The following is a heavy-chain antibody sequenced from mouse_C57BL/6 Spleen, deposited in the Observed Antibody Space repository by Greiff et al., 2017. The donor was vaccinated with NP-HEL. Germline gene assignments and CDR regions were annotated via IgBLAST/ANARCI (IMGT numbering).Heavy chain of an antibody. D-gene: IGHD1-1*01. CDR1: GYTFTSYW. CDR3: ARGGYYGSSRGGYAMDY. Sequence: VQLQQPGAELVKPGASVKMSCKASGYTFTSYWITWVKQRPGQGLEWIGDIYPGSGSTNYNEKFKSKATLTVDTSSSTAYMQLSSLTSEDSAVYYCARGGYYGSSRGGYAMDYWGQGTSVTVSS. CDR2: IYPGSGST. V-gene: IGHV1-55*01. J-gene: IGHJ4*01.